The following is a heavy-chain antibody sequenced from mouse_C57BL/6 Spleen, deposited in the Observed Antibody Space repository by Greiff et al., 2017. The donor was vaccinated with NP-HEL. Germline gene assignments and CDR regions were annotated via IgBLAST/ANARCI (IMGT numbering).Heavy chain of an antibody. CDR2: IWGVGST. V-gene: IGHV2-6*01. D-gene: IGHD3-2*02. J-gene: IGHJ3*01. CDR3: ARDSSGYGFAY. CDR1: GFSLTSYG. Sequence: VKLVESGPGLVAPSQSLSITCTVSGFSLTSYGVDWVRQSPGKGLEWLGVIWGVGSTNYNSALKSRLSISKDNSKSQVFLKMNSLQTDDTAMYYCARDSSGYGFAYWGQGTLVTVSA.